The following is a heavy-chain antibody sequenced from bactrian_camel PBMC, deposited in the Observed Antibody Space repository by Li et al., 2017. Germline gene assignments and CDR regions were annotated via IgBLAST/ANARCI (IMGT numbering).Heavy chain of an antibody. CDR1: GHSRGSNC. CDR2: IRRSGGET. CDR3: AAEGPVYPSMYNY. J-gene: IGHJ4*01. Sequence: VQLVESGGGLMQPGGSLRLSCKVSGHSRGSNCVGWYRLPPGRAPAEREGIAAIRRSGGETWYAGSVKGRFTVSKDNAKNTLYLQMDSLKPEDTAVYYCAAEGPVYPSMYNYWGQGTQVTVS. V-gene: IGHV3S32*01.